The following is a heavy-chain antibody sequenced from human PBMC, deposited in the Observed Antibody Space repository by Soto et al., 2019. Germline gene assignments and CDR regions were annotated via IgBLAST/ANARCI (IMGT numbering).Heavy chain of an antibody. J-gene: IGHJ4*02. V-gene: IGHV4-61*01. Sequence: PSETLSLTCTVSGGSVSSGSYYWSWIRQPPGKGLEWIGYIYYSGSTNYNPSLKSRVTISVDTSKNQFSLKLSSVTAAGTAVYYCARWGSPSYYFDYWGQGTLVTVSS. D-gene: IGHD6-6*01. CDR2: IYYSGST. CDR1: GGSVSSGSYY. CDR3: ARWGSPSYYFDY.